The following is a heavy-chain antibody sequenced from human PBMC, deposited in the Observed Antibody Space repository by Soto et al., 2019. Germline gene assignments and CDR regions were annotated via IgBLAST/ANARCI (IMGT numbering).Heavy chain of an antibody. CDR2: IYWDDDK. CDR3: AHSMALYSSSPVGGYDY. CDR1: GFSLSTSGVG. J-gene: IGHJ4*02. V-gene: IGHV2-5*02. Sequence: SGPTLVKPTQTLTLTCTFSGFSLSTSGVGVGWIRQPPGKALEWLALIYWDDDKRYSPSLKSRLTITKDTSKNQVVLTMTNMDPVDTATYYCAHSMALYSSSPVGGYDYWGQGTLVTVSS. D-gene: IGHD6-6*01.